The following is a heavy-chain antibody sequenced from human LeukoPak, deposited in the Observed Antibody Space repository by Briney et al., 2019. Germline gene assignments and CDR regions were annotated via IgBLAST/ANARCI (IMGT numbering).Heavy chain of an antibody. CDR1: GGSISSGSYY. D-gene: IGHD7-27*01. CDR2: IYTSGST. Sequence: SETLSLTCTVSGGSISSGSYYWSWIRQPAGKGLEWIGRIYTSGSTNYNPSLKSRVTISVDTSKNQFSLKLSSVTAADTAVYYCARELWRLTGADYYYYYYMDVWGKGTTVTVSS. J-gene: IGHJ6*03. CDR3: ARELWRLTGADYYYYYYMDV. V-gene: IGHV4-61*02.